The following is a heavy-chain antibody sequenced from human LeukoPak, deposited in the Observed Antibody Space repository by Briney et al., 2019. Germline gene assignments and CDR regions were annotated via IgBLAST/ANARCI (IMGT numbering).Heavy chain of an antibody. V-gene: IGHV4-59*01. CDR2: IYYSGST. CDR1: GGSISSYY. J-gene: IGHJ4*02. D-gene: IGHD3-10*01. Sequence: SETLSLTCTVSGGSISSYYWSWIRQPPGKGLEWIGYIYYSGSTNYNPSLKSRATISVDTSKNQFSLKLSSVTAADTAVYYCARGGFGELSGYWGQGTLVTVSS. CDR3: ARGGFGELSGY.